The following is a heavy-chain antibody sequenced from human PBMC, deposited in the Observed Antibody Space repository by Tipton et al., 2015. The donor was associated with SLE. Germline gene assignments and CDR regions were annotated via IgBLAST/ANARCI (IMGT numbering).Heavy chain of an antibody. Sequence: QVQLVQSGAEVKKPGSSVKVSCKASGGTFSSYAISWVRQAPGQGLEWMGRIIPILGIANYAQKFQGRVTITADKSTSTAYMELSSLRSEDTAVYYCAREYYGRRGYFYERYWGQGTLVTGSS. CDR2: IIPILGIA. V-gene: IGHV1-69*09. D-gene: IGHD3-22*01. CDR3: AREYYGRRGYFYERY. CDR1: GGTFSSYA. J-gene: IGHJ4*02.